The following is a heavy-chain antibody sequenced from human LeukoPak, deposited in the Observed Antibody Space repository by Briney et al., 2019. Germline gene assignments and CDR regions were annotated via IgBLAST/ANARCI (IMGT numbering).Heavy chain of an antibody. Sequence: GGSLRLPCAASGFTFNSYWMTWVRQAPGKGLEWVANIKEDGSEKYYVDSVNGRFTISRDNAKNSLYLQMNSLRAEDTAVYYCARDGPTAYFDYWGQGTLVTVSS. V-gene: IGHV3-7*01. D-gene: IGHD5-18*01. J-gene: IGHJ4*02. CDR3: ARDGPTAYFDY. CDR2: IKEDGSEK. CDR1: GFTFNSYW.